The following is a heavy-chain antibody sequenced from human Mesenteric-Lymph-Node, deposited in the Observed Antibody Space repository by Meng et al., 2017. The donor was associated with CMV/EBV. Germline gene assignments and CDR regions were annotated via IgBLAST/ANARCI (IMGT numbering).Heavy chain of an antibody. D-gene: IGHD3-22*01. J-gene: IGHJ3*02. Sequence: GSLRLSCAASGFTLSSYSMNWVRQAPGKGLEWVSYISSSSSTIYYADSVKGRFTISRDNAKNSLYLQMNSLRAEDTAVYYCAKERYYYDSDDAFDIWGQGTMVTVSS. CDR2: ISSSSSTI. CDR3: AKERYYYDSDDAFDI. V-gene: IGHV3-48*04. CDR1: GFTLSSYS.